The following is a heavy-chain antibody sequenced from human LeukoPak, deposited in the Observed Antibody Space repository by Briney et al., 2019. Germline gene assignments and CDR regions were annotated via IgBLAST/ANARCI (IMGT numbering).Heavy chain of an antibody. D-gene: IGHD3-9*01. Sequence: GSSVKVSCKASGGTFSSYAISWVRQAPGQGLEWMGGIIPIFGTANYAQKFQGRVTITADKSTSTAYMELSSLRSGDTAVYYCARALRYFDWSKPFDYWGQGTLVTVSS. CDR1: GGTFSSYA. J-gene: IGHJ4*02. CDR3: ARALRYFDWSKPFDY. V-gene: IGHV1-69*06. CDR2: IIPIFGTA.